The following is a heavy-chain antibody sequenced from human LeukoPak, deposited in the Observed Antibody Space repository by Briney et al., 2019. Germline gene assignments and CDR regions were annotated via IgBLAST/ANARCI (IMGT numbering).Heavy chain of an antibody. CDR2: ISAYNGNT. V-gene: IGHV1-18*01. J-gene: IGHJ6*02. D-gene: IGHD6-13*01. CDR3: AREGAIAAAGPLYFYYGMDV. CDR1: GYTFTSYG. Sequence: GASVKVSCKASGYTFTSYGISWVRQAPGQGLEWMGWISAYNGNTNYAQKLQGRVTMTTDTSTSTAYMELRSLRSDDTAVYYCAREGAIAAAGPLYFYYGMDVWGQGTTVTVSS.